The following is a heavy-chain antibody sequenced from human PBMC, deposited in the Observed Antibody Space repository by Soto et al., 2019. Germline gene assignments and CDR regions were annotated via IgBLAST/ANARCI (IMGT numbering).Heavy chain of an antibody. V-gene: IGHV3-30-3*01. Sequence: QVQLVESGGGVVQPGRSLRLSCAASGFTFSSYAMHWVRQAPGKGLEWVAVISYDGSNKYYADSVKGRFTISRDNSKNTLYLQMTSLRAEDTAVYYCARDRIRAAAGYFDYWGQGTRSPSPQ. CDR3: ARDRIRAAAGYFDY. D-gene: IGHD6-13*01. CDR1: GFTFSSYA. CDR2: ISYDGSNK. J-gene: IGHJ4*02.